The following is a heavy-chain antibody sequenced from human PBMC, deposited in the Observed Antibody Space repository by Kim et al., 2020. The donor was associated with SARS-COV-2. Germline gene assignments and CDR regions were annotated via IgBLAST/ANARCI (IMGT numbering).Heavy chain of an antibody. CDR3: ATTRHRPLAASGD. Sequence: SETLSLTCTVSGGSVSSSSYYWGWIRQPPGKGLEWIGSIYNSGITFYNPSLKSRVTISVDRSKNQFSLKMSSVTAADTAVFYCATTRHRPLAASGDWGQGTLVTVSS. J-gene: IGHJ4*02. CDR1: GGSVSSSSYY. D-gene: IGHD6-13*01. V-gene: IGHV4-39*01. CDR2: IYNSGIT.